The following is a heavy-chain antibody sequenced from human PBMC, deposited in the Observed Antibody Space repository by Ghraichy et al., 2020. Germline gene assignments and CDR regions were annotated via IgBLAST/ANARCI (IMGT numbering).Heavy chain of an antibody. V-gene: IGHV3-74*01. CDR1: GFTFSRYR. CDR3: VREYCRGGSCFFGTGGSHFDY. D-gene: IGHD2-15*01. J-gene: IGHJ4*02. Sequence: GGSLRLSCAASGFTFSRYRMHWVRQAPGEGLVWVSRINSGGTNMIYADSVKGRFTISRDNAKNMLYLQMNSLRAEDTAVYYCVREYCRGGSCFFGTGGSHFDYWGQGTLVTVSS. CDR2: INSGGTNM.